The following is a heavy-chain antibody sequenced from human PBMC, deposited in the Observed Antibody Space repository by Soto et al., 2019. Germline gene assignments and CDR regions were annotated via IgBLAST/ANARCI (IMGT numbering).Heavy chain of an antibody. CDR2: ISNDGTNT. V-gene: IGHV3-30*18. J-gene: IGHJ6*02. CDR3: AKVVRADTTSSNFYYYSALAD. D-gene: IGHD6-6*01. CDR1: GFTFSTYG. Sequence: QVQMVESGGGVVQPGRSLRLSCAAYGFTFSTYGMHWIRQTPGKGLEWMAVISNDGTNTYYADSVKGRFTISRDNSKDTLFLQMNSLSGEDSAVYYFAKVVRADTTSSNFYYYSALADWGQGTTVTVSS.